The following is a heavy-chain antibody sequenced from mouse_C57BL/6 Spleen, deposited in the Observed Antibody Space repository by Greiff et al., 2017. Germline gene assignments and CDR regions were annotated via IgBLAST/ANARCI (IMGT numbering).Heavy chain of an antibody. CDR1: GYTFTSYW. J-gene: IGHJ2*01. CDR3: ARQGGYYGRGDY. CDR2: IDPSDSYT. Sequence: VQLQQPGAELVRPGTSVKLSCKASGYTFTSYWMHWVKQRPGQGLEWIGVIDPSDSYTNYNQKFKGKATLTVDTSSSTAYMQLSSLTSEDSAVYYCARQGGYYGRGDYWGQGTTLTVSS. V-gene: IGHV1-59*01. D-gene: IGHD1-1*01.